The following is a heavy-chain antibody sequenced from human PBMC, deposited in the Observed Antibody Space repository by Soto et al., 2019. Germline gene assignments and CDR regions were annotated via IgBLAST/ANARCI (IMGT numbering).Heavy chain of an antibody. Sequence: SQTLSLTCAISGDSVSSNSAAWNWIRQSPSRGLEWLGRTYYRSKWYNDYAVSVKSRITINPDTSKNQFSLQLNSVTPEDTAVYYCARDPALDYYDSSGYYSYFDYWGQGTLVTVSS. CDR3: ARDPALDYYDSSGYYSYFDY. CDR2: TYYRSKWYN. V-gene: IGHV6-1*01. D-gene: IGHD3-22*01. J-gene: IGHJ4*02. CDR1: GDSVSSNSAA.